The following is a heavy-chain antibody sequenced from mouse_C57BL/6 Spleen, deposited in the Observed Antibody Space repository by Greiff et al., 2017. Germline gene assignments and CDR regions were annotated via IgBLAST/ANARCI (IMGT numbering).Heavy chain of an antibody. CDR2: IHPNSGST. CDR3: AREGSFYFAY. V-gene: IGHV1-64*01. CDR1: GYTFTSYW. D-gene: IGHD1-1*01. Sequence: QVQLQQPGAELVKPGASVKLSCKASGYTFTSYWMHWVKQRPGQGLEWIGMIHPNSGSTNYNEKFKSKATLTVDKSSSTAYMQRSSLTSEDSAVYYCAREGSFYFAYWGQGTTLTVSS. J-gene: IGHJ2*01.